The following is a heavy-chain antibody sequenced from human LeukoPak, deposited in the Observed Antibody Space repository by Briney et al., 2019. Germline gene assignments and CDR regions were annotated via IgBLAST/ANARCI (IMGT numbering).Heavy chain of an antibody. V-gene: IGHV3-30*04. CDR3: ARDSDELPNAFQFDY. J-gene: IGHJ4*02. CDR2: ISYDGITT. Sequence: GGSLRLSCAASGFTFSTYAMHWVRQAPGKGLEWVAVISYDGITTYSADSVKGRFTISRDNAKNSLYLQMNSLRAEDTAVYYCARDSDELPNAFQFDYWGQGTLVTVSS. D-gene: IGHD1-7*01. CDR1: GFTFSTYA.